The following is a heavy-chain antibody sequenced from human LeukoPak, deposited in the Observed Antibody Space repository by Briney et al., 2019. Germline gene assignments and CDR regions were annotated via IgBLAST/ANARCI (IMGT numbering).Heavy chain of an antibody. CDR1: GFTFSSYS. CDR3: ARAKETWGSQTAFDI. V-gene: IGHV3-48*01. Sequence: GGSLRLSCAASGFTFSSYSMNWVRQAPGKGLEWVSYISSSSSTIYYADSVKGRFTISRDNAKNSLNLQMNSLRAEDTAVYYCARAKETWGSQTAFDIWGQGTMVTVSS. J-gene: IGHJ3*02. CDR2: ISSSSSTI. D-gene: IGHD3-16*01.